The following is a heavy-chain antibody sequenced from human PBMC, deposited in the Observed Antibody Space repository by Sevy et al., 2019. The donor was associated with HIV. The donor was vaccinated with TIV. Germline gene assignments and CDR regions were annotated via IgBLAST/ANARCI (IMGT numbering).Heavy chain of an antibody. CDR1: GFTFSSYS. CDR2: ISSSSSYI. Sequence: GGSLRLSCAASGFTFSSYSMNWVRQAPGKGLEWVSSISSSSSYIYYADSVKGRFTISRDNAKNSLYLQMNSLRAEDTAVYYCARDCPVECPDAFDIWGQGTMVTVSS. V-gene: IGHV3-21*01. D-gene: IGHD2-15*01. J-gene: IGHJ3*02. CDR3: ARDCPVECPDAFDI.